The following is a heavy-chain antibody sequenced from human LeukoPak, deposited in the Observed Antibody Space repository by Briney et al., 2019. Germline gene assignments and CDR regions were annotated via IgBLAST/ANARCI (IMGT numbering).Heavy chain of an antibody. J-gene: IGHJ4*02. CDR2: MYSGDDT. CDR1: EFTVSSNY. CDR3: ARDTVYYGSGSYYY. D-gene: IGHD3-10*01. V-gene: IGHV3-66*01. Sequence: GGSLRLSCAASEFTVSSNYMSWVRQAPGKGLEWVSVMYSGDDTYYADSVKGRFTISRDNSKNTLYLQMNSLRAEDTAVYYCARDTVYYGSGSYYYWGQGTLVTVSS.